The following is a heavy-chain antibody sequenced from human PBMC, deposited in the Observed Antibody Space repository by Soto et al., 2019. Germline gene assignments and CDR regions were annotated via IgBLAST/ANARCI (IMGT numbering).Heavy chain of an antibody. D-gene: IGHD3-10*01. CDR1: GYTFTGYY. CDR2: INTNSGAT. J-gene: IGHJ6*03. Sequence: GAAVKVSCKACGYTFTGYYIQWVRQAPGQGLEWMGWINTNSGATKYAQKFQGWVIMTRDTSISTAYMELSRLKSDDTAVYYCARDLLGGPGYYYKDVWGKGTTVTVSS. V-gene: IGHV1-2*04. CDR3: ARDLLGGPGYYYKDV.